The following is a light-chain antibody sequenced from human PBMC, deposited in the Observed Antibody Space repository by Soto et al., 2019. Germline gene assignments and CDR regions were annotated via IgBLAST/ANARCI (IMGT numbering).Light chain of an antibody. V-gene: IGKV3-20*01. CDR1: QSVSSRF. Sequence: EIVLTQSPGTLSLSPGERATLSCRASQSVSSRFLAWYQQKPGQAPRLLMYGASSRATGIPDRFSGTGSGTDFTLTISRLEPEDIATYYCQYSRHLPLFGPGTKVDMK. CDR3: QYSRHLPL. CDR2: GAS. J-gene: IGKJ3*01.